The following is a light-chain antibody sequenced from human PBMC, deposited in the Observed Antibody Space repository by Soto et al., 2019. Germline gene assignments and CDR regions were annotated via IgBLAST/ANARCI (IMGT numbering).Light chain of an antibody. V-gene: IGKV3-15*01. CDR2: GAS. CDR3: HQYGLLTRHP. J-gene: IGKJ2*01. Sequence: EIVMTQSPATLSVSPGERATLSCRASQSVGSNLAWYQQKRGQAPRLLIYGASTRATGIPARFSGSGSGTEFTLTISSLQSEDFAVYYCHQYGLLTRHPFGQGTKLEIK. CDR1: QSVGSN.